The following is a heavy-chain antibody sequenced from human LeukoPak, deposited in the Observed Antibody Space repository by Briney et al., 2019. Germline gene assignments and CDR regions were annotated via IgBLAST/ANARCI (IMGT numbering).Heavy chain of an antibody. CDR3: ARAGYYSGGTCYSSYFDY. Sequence: GGSLRLSCAASGFTFSTYWMHRVRLAPGKGLLWVSRSNGDGSSTAYADSVKGRFTISRDNAKNTLYLQMNSLRAEDTALYYCARAGYYSGGTCYSSYFDYWGQGTLVTVSS. V-gene: IGHV3-74*01. CDR2: SNGDGSST. D-gene: IGHD2-15*01. J-gene: IGHJ4*02. CDR1: GFTFSTYW.